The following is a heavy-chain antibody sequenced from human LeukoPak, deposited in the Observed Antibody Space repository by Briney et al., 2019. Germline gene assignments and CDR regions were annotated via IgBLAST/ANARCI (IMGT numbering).Heavy chain of an antibody. CDR1: GFTVSSNY. D-gene: IGHD2-2*01. CDR2: ISGSGGST. Sequence: GGSLRLSCAASGFTVSSNYMSWVRQAPGKGLEWVSAISGSGGSTYYADSVKGRFTISRDNSKNTLYLQMNSLRAEDTAVYYCAKVAEGYCSSTSCSHFDYWGQGTLVTVSS. J-gene: IGHJ4*02. V-gene: IGHV3-23*01. CDR3: AKVAEGYCSSTSCSHFDY.